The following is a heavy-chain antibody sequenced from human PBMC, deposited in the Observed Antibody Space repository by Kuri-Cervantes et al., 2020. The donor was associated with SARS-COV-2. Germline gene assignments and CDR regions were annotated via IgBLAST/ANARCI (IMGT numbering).Heavy chain of an antibody. D-gene: IGHD2-2*01. J-gene: IGHJ5*02. Sequence: GGSLRLSCATSGFSLSSYAMHWVRQAPGKGPEWVAVVSYDGSDNDYADSVKGRFSISRDNSKNTLYLQMSSLRIEDTAIYYCARDMGAIVLVRRDWFDPWGPGTLVTVSS. CDR3: ARDMGAIVLVRRDWFDP. CDR1: GFSLSSYA. V-gene: IGHV3-30*04. CDR2: VSYDGSDN.